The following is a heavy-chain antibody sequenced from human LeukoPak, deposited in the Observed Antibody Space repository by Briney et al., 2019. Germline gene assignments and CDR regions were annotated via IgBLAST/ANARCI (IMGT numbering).Heavy chain of an antibody. CDR1: GDSVPSSSAT. CDR3: ARGGDRPGRYYYYGMDV. D-gene: IGHD3-16*01. CDR2: TYYRSKWYN. Sequence: SQTLSLTCAISGDSVPSSSATWNWIRQSPSRGLEWLGRTYYRSKWYNDYAVSVKGRITINPDTSKHQFSLQLNSVTPEDTAVYFCARGGDRPGRYYYYGMDVWGQGTTVTVSS. V-gene: IGHV6-1*01. J-gene: IGHJ6*02.